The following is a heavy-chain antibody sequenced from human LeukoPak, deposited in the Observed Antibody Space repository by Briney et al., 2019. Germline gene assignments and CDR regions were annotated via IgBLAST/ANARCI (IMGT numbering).Heavy chain of an antibody. CDR2: ISSSSSYI. CDR3: ARVGGSYPNYFDY. J-gene: IGHJ4*02. D-gene: IGHD1-26*01. V-gene: IGHV3-21*01. Sequence: GGSLRLSCAASGFTFSSYAMNWVRQAPGKGLEWVSSISSSSSYIYYADSVKGRFTISRDNAKNSLYLQMNSLRAEDTAVYYCARVGGSYPNYFDYWGQGTLVTVSS. CDR1: GFTFSSYA.